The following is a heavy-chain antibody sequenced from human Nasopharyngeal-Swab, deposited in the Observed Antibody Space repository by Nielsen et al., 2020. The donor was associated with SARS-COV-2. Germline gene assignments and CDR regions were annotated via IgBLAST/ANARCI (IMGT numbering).Heavy chain of an antibody. D-gene: IGHD3-10*01. CDR2: ISVDGRNS. CDR3: ARARGYLTHYYMDV. V-gene: IGHV3-30*04. CDR1: GFVFSTYS. Sequence: GSSLPLSCASSGFVFSTYSMHCVRLAPGKGLEWVALISVDGRNSNYADSVKGRFIISRDNSEKTVDLQMNSLRGEDTAVYYCARARGYLTHYYMDVWGSGTTVTVSS. J-gene: IGHJ6*03.